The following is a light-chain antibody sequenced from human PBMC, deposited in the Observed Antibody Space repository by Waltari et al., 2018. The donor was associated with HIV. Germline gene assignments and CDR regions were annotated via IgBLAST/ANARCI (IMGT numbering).Light chain of an antibody. CDR1: QSVSSN. CDR2: CAS. Sequence: EIVMPQSPAPLSVSPGEIATLSCRASQSVSSNLAWYQQKPGQAPRLLIYCASTRATGIPARFSGSGSGTEFTLTISSLQSEDFAVYYCQQYNNWPPSYTFGQGTKLEIK. CDR3: QQYNNWPPSYT. V-gene: IGKV3-15*01. J-gene: IGKJ2*01.